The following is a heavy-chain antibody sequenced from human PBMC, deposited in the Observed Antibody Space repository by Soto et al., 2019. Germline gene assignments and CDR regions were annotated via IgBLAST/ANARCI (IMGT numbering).Heavy chain of an antibody. Sequence: QVQLQESGPGLVKPSETLSLTCTVSGGSISSYYWSWIRQPPGTGLEWIGYIYYSGSTNNNPSLQGRVARSVDTSKNQFSLRLGSVTAEDTAVYYCARQGSNGGLEIFDCWGQGTLVTVSS. CDR1: GGSISSYY. V-gene: IGHV4-59*08. CDR2: IYYSGST. D-gene: IGHD6-6*01. J-gene: IGHJ4*02. CDR3: ARQGSNGGLEIFDC.